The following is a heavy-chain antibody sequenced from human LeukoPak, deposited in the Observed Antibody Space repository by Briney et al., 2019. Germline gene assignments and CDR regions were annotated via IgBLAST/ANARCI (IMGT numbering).Heavy chain of an antibody. J-gene: IGHJ3*02. CDR2: FYNSGST. CDR3: ARGTFVVPAAPPDAFDI. D-gene: IGHD2-2*01. Sequence: SETLSLTCAVSGGSISSSNWWSWIRQPPGKGLEWIGYFYNSGSTNYNPSLKSRVTISVDTSKNQFSLKLSSVTAADTAVYYCARGTFVVPAAPPDAFDIWGQGTMVTVSS. CDR1: GGSISSSNW. V-gene: IGHV4-61*01.